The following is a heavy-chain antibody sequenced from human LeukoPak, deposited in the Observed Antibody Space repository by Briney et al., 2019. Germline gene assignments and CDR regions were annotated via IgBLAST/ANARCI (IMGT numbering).Heavy chain of an antibody. Sequence: GGSLRLSCAASGFAFSSYSMHWVRQAPGKGLEWVSSISDSSSYIYYADSVKGRFTISRDNAKNSLYLRMNSLRAEDTAMYYCASPALGQVTMKPWGQGTLVTVSS. V-gene: IGHV3-21*01. CDR2: ISDSSSYI. D-gene: IGHD3-22*01. CDR3: ASPALGQVTMKP. J-gene: IGHJ5*02. CDR1: GFAFSSYS.